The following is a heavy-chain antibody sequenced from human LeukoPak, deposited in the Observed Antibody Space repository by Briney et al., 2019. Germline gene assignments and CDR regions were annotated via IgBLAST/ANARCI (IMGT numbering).Heavy chain of an antibody. CDR3: AKDIGYDILTNFDY. CDR2: ISWNSGSI. D-gene: IGHD3-9*01. Sequence: GGSLRLSCAASGFTFADYTMYWVRQAPGKGLEWVSGISWNSGSIGYADSVKGRFTISRDNAKNSLYLQMNSLRAEDTALYYCAKDIGYDILTNFDYWGQGTLVTVSS. V-gene: IGHV3-9*01. CDR1: GFTFADYT. J-gene: IGHJ4*02.